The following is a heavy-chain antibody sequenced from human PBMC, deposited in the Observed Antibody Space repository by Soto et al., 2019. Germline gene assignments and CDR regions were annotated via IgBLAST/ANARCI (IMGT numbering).Heavy chain of an antibody. CDR2: INHSGST. D-gene: IGHD3-10*01. Sequence: QVQLQQWGAGLLKPSETLSLTCAVYGGSFSGYYWNWIRQPPGKGLEWMGEINHSGSTNYNPSLRSRVTISVETSEKQFSLELRSITAADAAVYYCARVSGIYYFGMDVWGQGTTVTVSS. CDR3: ARVSGIYYFGMDV. J-gene: IGHJ6*02. CDR1: GGSFSGYY. V-gene: IGHV4-34*01.